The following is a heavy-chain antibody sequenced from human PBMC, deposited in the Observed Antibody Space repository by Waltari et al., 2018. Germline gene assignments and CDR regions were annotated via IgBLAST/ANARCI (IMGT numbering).Heavy chain of an antibody. V-gene: IGHV3-7*01. CDR2: IGPDGSEK. D-gene: IGHD1-1*01. CDR3: VGWNDPINS. Sequence: EAQLVQSGGGLVQPGGSLTLSCAASGFTISRFWMTWIRQAPGQGRQWVAHIGPDGSEKYYVDSVKGRFTSSRDNAENSLLLQMSSLRVEDTALYYCVGWNDPINSWGQGTLVAVSS. CDR1: GFTISRFW. J-gene: IGHJ4*02.